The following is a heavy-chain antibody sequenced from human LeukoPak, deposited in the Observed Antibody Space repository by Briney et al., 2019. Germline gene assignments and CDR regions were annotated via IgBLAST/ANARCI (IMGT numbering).Heavy chain of an antibody. V-gene: IGHV1-24*01. CDR3: ATGFRRNLVLHMITFGGVIVPLDY. CDR1: GYTLTELS. Sequence: EASVKVSCKVSGYTLTELSMHWVRQAPGKGLEWMGGFDPEDGETIYAQKFQGRVTMTEDTSTDTAYMELSSLRSEDTAVYYCATGFRRNLVLHMITFGGVIVPLDYWGQGTLVTVSS. CDR2: FDPEDGET. J-gene: IGHJ4*02. D-gene: IGHD3-16*02.